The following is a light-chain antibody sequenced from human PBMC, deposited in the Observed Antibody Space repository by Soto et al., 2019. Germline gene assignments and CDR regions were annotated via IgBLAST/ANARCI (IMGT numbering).Light chain of an antibody. Sequence: QAVVTQPPSVSGAPGQRVTISCTGSSSNIGAGYDVHWYQQLPGTAPKLLISGNSNRPSVVPDRFSGSKSGTSASLAITGLQAEDEADYYCQSYDSSLSGVVFGGGTKLTVL. CDR2: GNS. J-gene: IGLJ2*01. V-gene: IGLV1-40*01. CDR3: QSYDSSLSGVV. CDR1: SSNIGAGYD.